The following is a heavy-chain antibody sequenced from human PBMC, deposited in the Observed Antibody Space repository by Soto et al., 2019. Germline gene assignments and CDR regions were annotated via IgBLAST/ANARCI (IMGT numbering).Heavy chain of an antibody. CDR1: GFTFSSYK. CDR2: ISSSSNHI. Sequence: EVQLVESGGGLVKPGGSLRLSCAASGFTFSSYKMNWVRQAPGKGLEWVSSISSSSNHIYYTDSVKGRFTTSRDNARNSLYLQMNSLRAEDTAVYYCARSLAPDYWGQGTLVTVSS. V-gene: IGHV3-21*02. J-gene: IGHJ4*02. CDR3: ARSLAPDY.